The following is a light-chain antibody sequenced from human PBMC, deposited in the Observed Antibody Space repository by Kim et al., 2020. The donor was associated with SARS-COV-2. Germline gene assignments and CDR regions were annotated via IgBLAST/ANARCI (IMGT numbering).Light chain of an antibody. CDR1: SLRSYY. V-gene: IGLV3-19*01. CDR2: GKN. Sequence: VALGQTVRITFQGESLRSYYASWYQQKPRHAPVLVIYGKNNRPSGIPDRFSGSSSGNTVSLTITGAQAEDEADYYCNSRDSSGNRVFGGGTQLTVL. J-gene: IGLJ3*02. CDR3: NSRDSSGNRV.